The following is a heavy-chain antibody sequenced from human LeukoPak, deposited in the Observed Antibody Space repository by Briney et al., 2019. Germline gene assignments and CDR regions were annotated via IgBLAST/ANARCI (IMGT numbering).Heavy chain of an antibody. CDR2: IIPIFGTA. CDR1: GGTFSSYA. V-gene: IGHV1-69*13. Sequence: ASVKVSCKASGGTFSSYAISWVRQAPGQGLEWMGGIIPIFGTANYAQKFQDRVTITADESTSTAYMELSSLRSEDTAVYYCARRPVRGVMGFDYWGQGTLVTVSS. CDR3: ARRPVRGVMGFDY. D-gene: IGHD3-10*01. J-gene: IGHJ4*02.